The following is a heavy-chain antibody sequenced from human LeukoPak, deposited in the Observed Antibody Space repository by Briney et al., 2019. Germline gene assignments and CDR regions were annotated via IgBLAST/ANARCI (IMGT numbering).Heavy chain of an antibody. CDR1: AFTFSDYS. J-gene: IGHJ4*02. CDR2: ISGRSSTI. Sequence: GGSLRLSCAASAFTFSDYSMNWVRQAPGKGLEWVSYISGRSSTIYYADSVKGRFTISRDNAKSSMYLQMNSLRAEDTAVYYCARDRLKSGSYYVDYWGQGTLVTVSS. D-gene: IGHD1-26*01. CDR3: ARDRLKSGSYYVDY. V-gene: IGHV3-48*01.